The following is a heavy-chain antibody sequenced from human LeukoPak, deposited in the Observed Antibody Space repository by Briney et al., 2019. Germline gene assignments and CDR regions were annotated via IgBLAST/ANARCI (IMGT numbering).Heavy chain of an antibody. J-gene: IGHJ4*02. CDR3: ASPGVGY. Sequence: ASVKVSCKASGYTFTNSYIHWVRQAPGQGLEWMGIINPSGGSTNYAQKFQGRVTMTRDTSTSTVYMELYSLRSEDTAVYYCASPGVGYWGQGTLVTVSS. CDR2: INPSGGST. CDR1: GYTFTNSY. D-gene: IGHD2-15*01. V-gene: IGHV1-46*03.